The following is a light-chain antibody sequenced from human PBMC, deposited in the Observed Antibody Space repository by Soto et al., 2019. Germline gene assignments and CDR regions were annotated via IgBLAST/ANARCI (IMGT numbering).Light chain of an antibody. CDR3: QQLIRFPTK. V-gene: IGKV1-9*01. CDR2: LAS. J-gene: IGKJ1*01. CDR1: QGISNS. Sequence: IQLTQSPSSLSASVGDRVTITCRASQGISNSLAWYQQKPGKAPKLLMYLASTLQSGVPPRFSGTGSGTNFTLTISSLQPEDFATYYCQQLIRFPTKFGQGTKVEIK.